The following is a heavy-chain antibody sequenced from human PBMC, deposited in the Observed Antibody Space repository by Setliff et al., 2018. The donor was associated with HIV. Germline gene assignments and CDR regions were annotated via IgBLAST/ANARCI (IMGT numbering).Heavy chain of an antibody. D-gene: IGHD6-19*01. CDR3: ARVLDPGIAVATHAFDI. Sequence: ASVKVSCKASGYTFTDYGINWVRQAPGQGLEWMGWISAYNRNVNYSQKVQGRVTMTTDTSTSTAYMELKNLKSDDTAVYYCARVLDPGIAVATHAFDIWGQGTMVTVSS. J-gene: IGHJ3*02. V-gene: IGHV1-18*04. CDR1: GYTFTDYG. CDR2: ISAYNRNV.